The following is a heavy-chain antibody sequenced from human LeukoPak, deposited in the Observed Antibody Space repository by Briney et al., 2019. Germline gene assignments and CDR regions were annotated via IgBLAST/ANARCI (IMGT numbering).Heavy chain of an antibody. Sequence: ASVKVSCKASGYTFTSYYMHWVRQARGQGLEWMGIINPSGGSTSYAQKFQRRVTMTRDTSTRTVYMELSRVRSEDTAVYYCARDRRVRGVIITPGNRDRLPNYFDYWGQGTLVTVSS. V-gene: IGHV1-46*01. CDR1: GYTFTSYY. J-gene: IGHJ4*02. CDR3: ARDRRVRGVIITPGNRDRLPNYFDY. CDR2: INPSGGST. D-gene: IGHD3-10*01.